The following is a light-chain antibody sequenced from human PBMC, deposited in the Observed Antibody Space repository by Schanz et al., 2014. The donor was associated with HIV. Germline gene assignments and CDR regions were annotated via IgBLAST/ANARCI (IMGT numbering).Light chain of an antibody. J-gene: IGKJ3*01. V-gene: IGKV3-20*01. Sequence: EIVLTQSPGTLSLSPGERATLSCRASQSVRSSFLAWYQQKPGQAPRLLIYGASSRATGIPDRFSGSGSGTDFTLTISRLEPEDFAVYYCQQDGSSFGPGTKVEIK. CDR2: GAS. CDR3: QQDGSS. CDR1: QSVRSSF.